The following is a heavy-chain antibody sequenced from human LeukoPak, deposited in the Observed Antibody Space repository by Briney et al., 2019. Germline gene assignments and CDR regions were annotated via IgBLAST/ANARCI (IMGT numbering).Heavy chain of an antibody. V-gene: IGHV7-4-1*02. CDR1: GYTFTSCA. Sequence: ASVKVSCKTSGYTFTSCAMNWLRQAPGQGLEWMGWINTNTGNPTYAQGFTGRFVFSLDTSVSTAYLQISSLKAEDTAVYYCARVGPLNGDYPDYWGQGTLVTVSS. J-gene: IGHJ4*02. D-gene: IGHD4-17*01. CDR2: INTNTGNP. CDR3: ARVGPLNGDYPDY.